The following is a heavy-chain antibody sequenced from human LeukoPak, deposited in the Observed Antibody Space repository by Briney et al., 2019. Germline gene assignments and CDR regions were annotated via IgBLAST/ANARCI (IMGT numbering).Heavy chain of an antibody. Sequence: GGSLRLSCAASGFIFRNYAMSWVRQAPGKGLEWVSAIAGSGDTTYYADSVKGRFTISRDNSKNTLYVEMNTLRAEDTAVYYCAKWGDYDILTGYYVSDFWGQGTLVTVSS. CDR2: IAGSGDTT. V-gene: IGHV3-23*01. CDR3: AKWGDYDILTGYYVSDF. CDR1: GFIFRNYA. D-gene: IGHD3-9*01. J-gene: IGHJ4*02.